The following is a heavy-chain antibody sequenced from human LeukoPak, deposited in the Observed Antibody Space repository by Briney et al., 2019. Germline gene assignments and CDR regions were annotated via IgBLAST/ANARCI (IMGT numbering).Heavy chain of an antibody. CDR1: GFTFSSYG. D-gene: IGHD3-10*01. CDR3: AKLSGSGSYPFDY. Sequence: GGSLRLSCAASGFTFSSYGIHWVRQAPGKGLEWVAVISYDGSNKYYADSVKGRFTISRDNSKNTLYLQMNSLRAEDTAVYYCAKLSGSGSYPFDYWGQGTLVTVSS. J-gene: IGHJ4*02. V-gene: IGHV3-30*18. CDR2: ISYDGSNK.